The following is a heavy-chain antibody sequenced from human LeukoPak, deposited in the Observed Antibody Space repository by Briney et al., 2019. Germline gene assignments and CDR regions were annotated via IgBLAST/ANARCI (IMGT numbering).Heavy chain of an antibody. CDR2: INPSGGST. CDR3: ARSGAPRNNFGDYRGDY. D-gene: IGHD4-17*01. Sequence: ASVKVSCKASGYTFTSYYMHWVRQAPGQGLEWMGIINPSGGSTTYARKFQGRVTMTRDTSTNTVYMELSSLRSEDTAVYYCARSGAPRNNFGDYRGDYWGQGTLVTVSS. CDR1: GYTFTSYY. V-gene: IGHV1-46*01. J-gene: IGHJ4*02.